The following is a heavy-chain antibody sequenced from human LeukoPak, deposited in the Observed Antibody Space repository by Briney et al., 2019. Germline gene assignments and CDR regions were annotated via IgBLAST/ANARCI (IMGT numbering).Heavy chain of an antibody. D-gene: IGHD3-22*01. CDR2: IYYSGST. V-gene: IGHV4-39*01. Sequence: SETLSLTCAVYGGSFSSYYWGWIRQPPGKGLEWIGSIYYSGSTYYNPSLKSRVTISVDTSKNQFSLKLSSVTAADTAVYYCARLRYYDSSGYYYSYYFDYWGQGTLVTVSS. CDR3: ARLRYYDSSGYYYSYYFDY. CDR1: GGSFSSYY. J-gene: IGHJ4*02.